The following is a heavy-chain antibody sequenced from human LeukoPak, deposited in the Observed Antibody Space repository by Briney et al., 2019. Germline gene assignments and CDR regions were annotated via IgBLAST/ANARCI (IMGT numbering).Heavy chain of an antibody. CDR3: ARDRGYGSGSYYFQH. CDR1: GGSVSSSSYY. V-gene: IGHV4-61*01. D-gene: IGHD3-10*01. CDR2: VYYSGST. Sequence: SETLSLTCTVSGGSVSSSSYYWNWIRQSPGKGLEWIGYVYYSGSTNYNPSLKSRVTISIDASKNQFSLKLSSVTAADTAVYYCARDRGYGSGSYYFQHWGQGTLVTVSS. J-gene: IGHJ1*01.